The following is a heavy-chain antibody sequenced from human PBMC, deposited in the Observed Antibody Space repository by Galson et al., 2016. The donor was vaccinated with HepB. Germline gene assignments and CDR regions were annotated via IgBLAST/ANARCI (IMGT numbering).Heavy chain of an antibody. D-gene: IGHD3-22*01. CDR2: IYSGGST. CDR3: ARDRGYYDSSGYLNWFDP. V-gene: IGHV3-66*01. CDR1: GFTISSNY. Sequence: SLRLSCAASGFTISSNYMSWVRQAPGKGLEWVSVIYSGGSTYYADSVKGRFTKNTLYLQMNSLRAEDTAVYYCARDRGYYDSSGYLNWFDPWGQGTLVTVSS. J-gene: IGHJ5*02.